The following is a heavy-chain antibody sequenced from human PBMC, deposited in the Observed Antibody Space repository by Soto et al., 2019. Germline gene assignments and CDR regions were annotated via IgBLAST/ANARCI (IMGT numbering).Heavy chain of an antibody. CDR3: AKGTEWELTPYFDY. Sequence: QVQLVESGGGVVQPGRSLRLSCAASGFTFSSYGMHWVRQAPGKGLEWVAVISYDGSNKYYADSVKGRLTISRDNSKNTLYLQMNSLRAEDTAVYYCAKGTEWELTPYFDYWGQGTLVTVSS. J-gene: IGHJ4*02. V-gene: IGHV3-30*18. CDR1: GFTFSSYG. CDR2: ISYDGSNK. D-gene: IGHD1-26*01.